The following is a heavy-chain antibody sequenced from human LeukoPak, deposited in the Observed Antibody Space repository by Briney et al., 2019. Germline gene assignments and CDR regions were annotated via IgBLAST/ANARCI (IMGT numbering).Heavy chain of an antibody. D-gene: IGHD3-9*01. J-gene: IGHJ4*02. CDR3: AREDDILYYFDY. CDR2: INPSGGST. CDR1: GYTFTSYY. V-gene: IGHV1-46*01. Sequence: ASVKVSCKASGYTFTSYYIHWVRQAPGQGLEWMGIINPSGGSTSYAQKFQGRVTMTRDTSTSTAYMELRSLRSDDTAVYYCAREDDILYYFDYRGQGTLVTVSS.